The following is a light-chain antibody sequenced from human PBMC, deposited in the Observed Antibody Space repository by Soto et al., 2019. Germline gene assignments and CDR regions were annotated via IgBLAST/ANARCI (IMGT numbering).Light chain of an antibody. CDR2: MAS. V-gene: IGKV1-5*03. CDR1: QSISRW. J-gene: IGKJ2*01. Sequence: DIQMTQSPSTLSASVGDRVTITCRASQSISRWLAWYPQKPGKAPKLLIYMASSLESGVPSRFSGSGSGTEFTLTISSLQPDDFATYYCQDYNGNSFGQGTKVDIK. CDR3: QDYNGNS.